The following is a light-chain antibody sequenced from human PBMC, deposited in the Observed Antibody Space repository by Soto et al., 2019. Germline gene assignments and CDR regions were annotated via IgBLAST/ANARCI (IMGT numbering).Light chain of an antibody. CDR1: SSNIGSNY. CDR2: RNN. CDR3: AAWDDSLSGVV. V-gene: IGLV1-47*01. J-gene: IGLJ2*01. Sequence: QSVLTQPPSASGTPGQRVTISCSGSSSNIGSNYVYWYQQLPRTAPKLLIYRNNQRPSGVPDRFSGSKSGTSASLAISGLRSEDEADYYCAAWDDSLSGVVFGVGTKLTVL.